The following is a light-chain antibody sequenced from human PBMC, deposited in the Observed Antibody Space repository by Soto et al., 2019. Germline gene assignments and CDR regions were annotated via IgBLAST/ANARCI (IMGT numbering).Light chain of an antibody. CDR2: TVS. J-gene: IGLJ1*01. CDR3: SSYTSSSSYV. Sequence: QYVLTQPASVSGSPGQSITISCTGTSSDVGGYKYVSWYQQHPGKAPKLLIYTVSNRPSGVSNRFSGSKSGNTASLTISGLQAEDEADYYCSSYTSSSSYVFGTGTKVTVL. CDR1: SSDVGGYKY. V-gene: IGLV2-14*01.